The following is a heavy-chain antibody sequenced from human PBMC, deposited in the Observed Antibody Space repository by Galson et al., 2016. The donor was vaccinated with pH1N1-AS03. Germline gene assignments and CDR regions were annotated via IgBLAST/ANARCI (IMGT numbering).Heavy chain of an antibody. V-gene: IGHV6-1*01. Sequence: CAISGDSVSSNTAAWNWIRQSPSRGLEWLGRTYYRSRWYNDYAVFVTSRITITPDTSKNQFSLQLKFVTPEDTAVYYCARGKDFWSGYPDDPLDFWGQGTMVTVSS. CDR1: GDSVSSNTAA. J-gene: IGHJ3*01. D-gene: IGHD3-3*01. CDR2: TYYRSRWYN. CDR3: ARGKDFWSGYPDDPLDF.